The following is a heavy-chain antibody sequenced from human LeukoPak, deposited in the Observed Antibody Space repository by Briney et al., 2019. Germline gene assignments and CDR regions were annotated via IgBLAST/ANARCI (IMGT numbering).Heavy chain of an antibody. V-gene: IGHV4-59*01. CDR3: ARGTAAGQFVAFDI. CDR1: GGSISTYY. CDR2: IYSSGST. D-gene: IGHD6-13*01. Sequence: SETLSLTCTVSGGSISTYYWSWIRQPPGKGLEWIGYIYSSGSTNYNPSLKSRVTISVDPSMHQFSLKLTSVTAADTAVYYCARGTAAGQFVAFDIWGQGTMVTVSS. J-gene: IGHJ3*02.